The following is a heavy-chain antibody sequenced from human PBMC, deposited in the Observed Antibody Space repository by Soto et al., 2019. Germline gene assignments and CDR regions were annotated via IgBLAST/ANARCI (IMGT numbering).Heavy chain of an antibody. J-gene: IGHJ6*03. V-gene: IGHV3-33*01. D-gene: IGHD2-15*01. CDR1: GFTFSSYG. CDR2: IWYDRSNK. CDR3: ARDRGGRYYYYMDV. Sequence: QVQLVESGGGVVQPGRSLRLSCAASGFTFSSYGMHWVRQAPGKGLEWVAVIWYDRSNKYYADSVKGRFTISRDNSKNTLYLQMNSLRAEDTAVYYCARDRGGRYYYYMDVWGKGTTVTVSS.